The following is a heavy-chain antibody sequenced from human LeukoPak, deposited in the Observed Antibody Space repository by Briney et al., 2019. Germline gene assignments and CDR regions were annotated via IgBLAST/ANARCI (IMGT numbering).Heavy chain of an antibody. CDR1: GFTFSDSY. D-gene: IGHD2-15*01. V-gene: IGHV3-23*01. CDR3: AKNGDRGAYCSGGSCYPYFYYYMDV. J-gene: IGHJ6*03. Sequence: GGSLRLSCGASGFTFSDSYMSWVRQAPGKGLEWVSAINTSGGSTYYADSVKGRFTISRDNSKNTLYLQMNSLRAEDTAIYYCAKNGDRGAYCSGGSCYPYFYYYMDVWGKGTTVT. CDR2: INTSGGST.